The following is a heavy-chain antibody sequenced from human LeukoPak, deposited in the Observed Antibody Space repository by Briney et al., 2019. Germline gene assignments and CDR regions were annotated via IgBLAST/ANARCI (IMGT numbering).Heavy chain of an antibody. CDR3: ARAPGYSSGWYGARGTSRYFDY. CDR2: INHSGST. V-gene: IGHV4-34*01. J-gene: IGHJ4*02. CDR1: GGSFSGYY. Sequence: TSETLSLTCAVYGGSFSGYYCSWIRQPPGKGLEWIGEINHSGSTNYNPSLKSRVTISVDTSKNQFSLKLSSVTAADTAVYYCARAPGYSSGWYGARGTSRYFDYWGQGTLVTVSS. D-gene: IGHD6-19*01.